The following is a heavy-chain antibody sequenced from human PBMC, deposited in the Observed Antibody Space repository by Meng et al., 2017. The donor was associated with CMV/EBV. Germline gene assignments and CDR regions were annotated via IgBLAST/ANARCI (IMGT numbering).Heavy chain of an antibody. D-gene: IGHD2-2*02. CDR2: ISWNSGSI. J-gene: IGHJ4*02. CDR1: GFTFDDYA. Sequence: SLKISCAASGFTFDDYAMHWVRQAPGKGLEWVSGISWNSGSIGYADSVKGRFTISRDNAKNSLSLQMNSLRAEDTAVYYCASDCSGASCYITNWGRGTLVTVSS. CDR3: ASDCSGASCYITN. V-gene: IGHV3-9*01.